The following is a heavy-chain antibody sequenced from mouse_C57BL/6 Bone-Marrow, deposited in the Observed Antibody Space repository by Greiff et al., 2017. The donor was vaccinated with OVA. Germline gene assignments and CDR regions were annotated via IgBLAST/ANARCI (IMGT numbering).Heavy chain of an antibody. D-gene: IGHD2-3*01. V-gene: IGHV3-6*01. CDR2: ISYDGSN. Sequence: ESGPGLVKPSQSLSLTCSVTGYSITSGYYWNWIRQFPGNKLEWMGYISYDGSNNYNPSLKNRISITRDTSKNQFFLKLNSVTTEDTATYYCARGWLLRDWYFDVWGTGTTVTVSS. CDR3: ARGWLLRDWYFDV. CDR1: GYSITSGYY. J-gene: IGHJ1*03.